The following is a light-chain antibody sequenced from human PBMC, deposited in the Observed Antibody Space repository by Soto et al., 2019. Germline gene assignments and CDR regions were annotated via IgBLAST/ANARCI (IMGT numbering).Light chain of an antibody. CDR1: QSVSSY. Sequence: EIVLTQSPATLSLSPGERATRSCRASQSVSSYLAWYQQKPGQAPRLLIYDASNRATGIPARFSGSGSGTDFTLTIISLDPEDFAVYYCQQRSNWPLTFGGGTKVEIK. CDR3: QQRSNWPLT. J-gene: IGKJ4*01. V-gene: IGKV3-11*01. CDR2: DAS.